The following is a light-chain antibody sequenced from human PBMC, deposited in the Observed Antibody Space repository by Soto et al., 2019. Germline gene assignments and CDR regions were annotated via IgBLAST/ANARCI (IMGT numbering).Light chain of an antibody. Sequence: QSVLTQPPSVSGAPGQTITISCTGSSSNIGAGYDVHWYQQLPGRAPKLLIYGNNNRPSGVPDRFSGSKSGNTASLTISGLQAEDEADYYCSSYINSITFVVFGGGTKLTVL. J-gene: IGLJ2*01. CDR1: SSNIGAGYD. CDR3: SSYINSITFVV. CDR2: GNN. V-gene: IGLV1-40*01.